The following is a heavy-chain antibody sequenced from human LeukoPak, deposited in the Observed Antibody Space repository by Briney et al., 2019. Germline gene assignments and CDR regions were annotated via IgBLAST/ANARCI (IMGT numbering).Heavy chain of an antibody. CDR3: ASTPGYCSSTSCYKGYFQH. Sequence: SETLSLTCTVSGGSISSGGYYWSWIRQPPGKGLEWIGYIYHTGSTYYSPSLKSRVTISVDRSKNQFSLKLSSVTAADTAVYYCASTPGYCSSTSCYKGYFQHWGQGTLATVSS. V-gene: IGHV4-30-2*01. D-gene: IGHD2-2*02. CDR2: IYHTGST. CDR1: GGSISSGGYY. J-gene: IGHJ1*01.